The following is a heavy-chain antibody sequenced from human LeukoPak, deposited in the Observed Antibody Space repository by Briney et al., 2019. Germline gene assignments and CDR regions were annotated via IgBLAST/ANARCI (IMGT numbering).Heavy chain of an antibody. CDR2: IYYSGST. CDR3: ARDAGVGATTIDWYDP. D-gene: IGHD1-26*01. CDR1: GGSISSSSYY. Sequence: SETLSLTCTVSGGSISSSSYYWGWIRQPPGKGLEWIGSIYYSGSTYYNPSLKSRVTISVDTSKNQFSLKLSSVTAAGTAVYYCARDAGVGATTIDWYDPWGQGTLVTVSS. J-gene: IGHJ5*02. V-gene: IGHV4-39*07.